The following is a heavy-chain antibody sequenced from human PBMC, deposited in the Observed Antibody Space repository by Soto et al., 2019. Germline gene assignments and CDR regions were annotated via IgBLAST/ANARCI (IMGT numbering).Heavy chain of an antibody. D-gene: IGHD4-17*01. V-gene: IGHV3-7*01. CDR2: IKQDGSEK. J-gene: IGHJ6*03. CDR1: GFTFSSFW. Sequence: GSLRLSCAASGFTFSSFWMSWVRQAPGKGLEWVANIKQDGSEKYYVDSVKGRFTISRDNAKNSLYLQMNSLRAEDTAVYYCARDYGDYVAYYYYMDVWGKGTTVTVSS. CDR3: ARDYGDYVAYYYYMDV.